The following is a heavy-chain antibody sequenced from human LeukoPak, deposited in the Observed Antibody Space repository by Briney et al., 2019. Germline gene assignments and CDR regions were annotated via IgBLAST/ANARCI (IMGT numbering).Heavy chain of an antibody. CDR3: ARRPRYIVVVKD. CDR2: INHSGST. Sequence: PGGSLRLSCAASGFTVSSNYMSWVRQAPGKGLEWIGEINHSGSTNYNPSLKSRVTISVDTSKNQFSLKLSSVTAADTAVYYCARRPRYIVVVKDWGQGTLVTVSS. J-gene: IGHJ4*02. CDR1: GFTVSSNY. V-gene: IGHV4-34*01. D-gene: IGHD2-15*01.